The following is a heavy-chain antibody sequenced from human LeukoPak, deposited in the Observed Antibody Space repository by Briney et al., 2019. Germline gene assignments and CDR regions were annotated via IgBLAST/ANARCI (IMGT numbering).Heavy chain of an antibody. Sequence: PSETLSLTCTVSGGSISSYYWSWIRQPPGKGLEWIAYISDIGSTNYNPSLKSRATISVDTSKNQFSLKLSSVTAADTAVYYCARQDYGDYVHDYWGQGTLVTVSS. J-gene: IGHJ4*02. V-gene: IGHV4-59*08. CDR1: GGSISSYY. CDR3: ARQDYGDYVHDY. CDR2: ISDIGST. D-gene: IGHD4-17*01.